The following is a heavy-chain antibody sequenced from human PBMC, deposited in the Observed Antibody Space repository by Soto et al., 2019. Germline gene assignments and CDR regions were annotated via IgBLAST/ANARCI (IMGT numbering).Heavy chain of an antibody. J-gene: IGHJ6*02. V-gene: IGHV4-30-2*01. CDR3: ARGHYYYAMDV. CDR2: ISHGGSP. CDR1: GGSVSSGVFS. Sequence: PSETVSLTCAASGGSVSSGVFSWNWIRQPPGQGLEWIGYISHGGSPHYTPSLRSRVSISVDRSTNVISLNLTSMTPADTAVYFCARGHYYYAMDVWGQGTTVTVSS.